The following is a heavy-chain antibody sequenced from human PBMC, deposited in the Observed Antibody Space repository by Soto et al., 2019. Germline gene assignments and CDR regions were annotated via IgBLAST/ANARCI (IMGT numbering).Heavy chain of an antibody. Sequence: GWSLRLSGAASXFTFSDYAVNWVRQAPGKGLEWVSFISSDSRTIYYADSVEGRFTVSRDNARNSVSLQMDSLRDEDAAVYYCARIKLVEWFFINVDVYDMDVWGQGTPVTFSS. CDR3: ARIKLVEWFFINVDVYDMDV. CDR2: ISSDSRTI. J-gene: IGHJ6*02. D-gene: IGHD3-3*01. CDR1: XFTFSDYA. V-gene: IGHV3-48*02.